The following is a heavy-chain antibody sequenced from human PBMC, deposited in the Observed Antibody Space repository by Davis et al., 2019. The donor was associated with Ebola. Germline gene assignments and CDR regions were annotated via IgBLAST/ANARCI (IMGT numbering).Heavy chain of an antibody. V-gene: IGHV4-31*03. J-gene: IGHJ4*02. CDR2: IYYSGST. D-gene: IGHD1-26*01. Sequence: SETLSLTCTVPGGSISSGGYYWSWIRQHPGKGLEWIGYIYYSGSTYYNPSLKSRVTISGDTSKNQFSLNVNSVTAADTAMYYCARTPQYTSYGSYFDYWGQGALITVSS. CDR1: GGSISSGGYY. CDR3: ARTPQYTSYGSYFDY.